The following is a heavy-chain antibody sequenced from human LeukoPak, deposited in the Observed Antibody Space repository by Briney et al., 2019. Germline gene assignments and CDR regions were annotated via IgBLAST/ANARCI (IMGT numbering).Heavy chain of an antibody. CDR3: ARIDGSDDY. J-gene: IGHJ4*02. D-gene: IGHD5-24*01. Sequence: GGSLRLSCSDSGFTLSRYWIHWVRQAPGKGLEWVSVIYSGGTTYYSDSVRGRFTISRDNSKNTLYLQMNSLTADDTAVYYCARIDGSDDYWGQGTLVTVSS. CDR1: GFTLSRYW. CDR2: IYSGGTT. V-gene: IGHV3-53*01.